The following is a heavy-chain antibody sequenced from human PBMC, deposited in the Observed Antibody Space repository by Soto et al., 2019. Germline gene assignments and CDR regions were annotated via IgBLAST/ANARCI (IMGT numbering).Heavy chain of an antibody. CDR3: TKVRGDPV. V-gene: IGHV3-23*01. CDR2: ISAGRST. Sequence: EVQVLESGGDLVQPGGSLRLSCAASGFTFSNYAMNWVRQAPGKGPEWVSGISAGRSTYYADSVKGRFTISRDNSKSTLFLQMDSPRADDTALYYCTKVRGDPVWGKGTTVTVSS. J-gene: IGHJ6*04. D-gene: IGHD4-17*01. CDR1: GFTFSNYA.